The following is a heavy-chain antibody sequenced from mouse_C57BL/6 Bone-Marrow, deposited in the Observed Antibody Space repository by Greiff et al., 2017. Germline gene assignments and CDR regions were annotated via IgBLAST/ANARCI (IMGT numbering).Heavy chain of an antibody. CDR1: GYSITSGYY. V-gene: IGHV3-6*01. Sequence: EVQRVESGPGLVKPSQSLSLTCSVTGYSITSGYYWNWIRQFPGNKLEWMGYISYDGSNNYNPSLKNRISITRDTSKNQFFLKLNSVTTEDTATYDCARDAYDYDSFAYWGQGTLVTVSA. CDR2: ISYDGSN. J-gene: IGHJ3*01. CDR3: ARDAYDYDSFAY. D-gene: IGHD2-4*01.